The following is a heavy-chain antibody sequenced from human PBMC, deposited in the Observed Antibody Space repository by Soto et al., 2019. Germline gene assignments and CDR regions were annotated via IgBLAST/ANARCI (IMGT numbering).Heavy chain of an antibody. CDR1: GYTFTHYY. CDR2: INPSGGST. CDR3: GRPPCPGCINGVGYLCEP. J-gene: IGHJ5*02. D-gene: IGHD2-8*01. V-gene: IGHV1-46*01. Sequence: QVQLVQSGAEVKKPGASVKVSCKASGYTFTHYYIHWVRQAPGQGLEWMGMINPSGGSTDYAQQFQCRGTMSTDTSTTTVYMELSSLRSDDTAVYYCGRPPCPGCINGVGYLCEPWGLGTLVTLSS.